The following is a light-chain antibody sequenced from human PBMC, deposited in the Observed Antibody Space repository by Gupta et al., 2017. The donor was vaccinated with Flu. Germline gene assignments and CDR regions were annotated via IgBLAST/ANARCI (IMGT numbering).Light chain of an antibody. CDR2: EDI. Sequence: SIAISCTGTNNDIGSYISVSWYQQHPGKAPKVMMYEDIERPAGVAARFSGSKSGKTASRTISGRQAEDEADYYCSTDTTSRTLVFGEGTKLNVL. V-gene: IGLV2-14*01. CDR3: STDTTSRTLV. J-gene: IGLJ2*01. CDR1: NNDIGSYIS.